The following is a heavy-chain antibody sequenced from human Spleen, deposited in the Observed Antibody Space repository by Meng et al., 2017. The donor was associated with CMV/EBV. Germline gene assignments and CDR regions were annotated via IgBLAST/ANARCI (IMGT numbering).Heavy chain of an antibody. CDR3: ARDLRYCDRIKCLGEGVLDY. D-gene: IGHD2/OR15-2a*01. CDR2: ISHDGTYK. CDR1: GFIFSNYA. J-gene: IGHJ4*02. Sequence: GGSLRLSCAASGFIFSNYAMHWCRQAPGKGLERVAVISHDGTYKYYSDSVKGRFTVSRDNSKNTLYLQVNSLRAEDTAVYYCARDLRYCDRIKCLGEGVLDYWGQGALVTVSS. V-gene: IGHV3-30*04.